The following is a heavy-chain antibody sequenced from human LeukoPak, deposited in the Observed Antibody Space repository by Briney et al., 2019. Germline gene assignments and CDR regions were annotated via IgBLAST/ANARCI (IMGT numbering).Heavy chain of an antibody. D-gene: IGHD3-22*01. J-gene: IGHJ4*02. V-gene: IGHV4-59*08. CDR1: GGSISSYS. CDR3: ASALYYYDSSGYYYGY. CDR2: IYYSGST. Sequence: SETLSLTCTVSGGSISSYSWSWIQQPPGKGLEWIGYIYYSGSTYYNPPLKSRVTISVDTSKNQFSLKLSSVTAADTAVYYCASALYYYDSSGYYYGYWGQGTLVTVSS.